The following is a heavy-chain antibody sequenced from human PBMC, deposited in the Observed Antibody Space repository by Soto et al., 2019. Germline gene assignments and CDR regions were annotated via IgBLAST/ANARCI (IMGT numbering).Heavy chain of an antibody. J-gene: IGHJ6*02. CDR3: SGCSGGACHRNYGMEV. Sequence: EVHLVESGGGLVKPGGSLRLSCAVSGFTFSSCTMNWVRQAPGKGLEWVSSISPSTSHIYYTDSVNGRFTISRDNAKNSLFLHMNSLSAEDTAVYYCSGCSGGACHRNYGMEVWGQGTTVTVSS. V-gene: IGHV3-21*01. D-gene: IGHD2-15*01. CDR1: GFTFSSCT. CDR2: ISPSTSHI.